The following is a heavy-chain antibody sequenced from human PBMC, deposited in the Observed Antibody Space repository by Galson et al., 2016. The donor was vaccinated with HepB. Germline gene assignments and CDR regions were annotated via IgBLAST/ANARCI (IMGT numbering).Heavy chain of an antibody. D-gene: IGHD4-17*01. Sequence: SLRLSCAASGFPFSRYWMHWVRQAPGKGLVWVSRINSDGSSTAYADSVRGRFTISRDNAKNTVYLQMNSLRAEDTALYYCVREEYGDDPVYYYYYGMDVWGQGTTVSVSS. CDR1: GFPFSRYW. CDR3: VREEYGDDPVYYYYYGMDV. CDR2: INSDGSST. J-gene: IGHJ6*02. V-gene: IGHV3-74*01.